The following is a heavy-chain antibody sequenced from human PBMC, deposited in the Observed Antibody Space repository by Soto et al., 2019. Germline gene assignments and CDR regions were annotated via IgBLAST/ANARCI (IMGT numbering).Heavy chain of an antibody. J-gene: IGHJ4*02. CDR3: VRDSGRGFYFDY. CDR1: GFTFSDHY. Sequence: EVQLVESGGGLVQPGGSLRLSCAASGFTFSDHYMDWVRQAPGKGLEWVGRIRNRPNSYTTQYAASVKGRFAVLRDDSENLVYLQMSDLKTEDTAVYYCVRDSGRGFYFDYWCQGAQVTVSS. CDR2: IRNRPNSYTT. V-gene: IGHV3-72*01. D-gene: IGHD3-10*01.